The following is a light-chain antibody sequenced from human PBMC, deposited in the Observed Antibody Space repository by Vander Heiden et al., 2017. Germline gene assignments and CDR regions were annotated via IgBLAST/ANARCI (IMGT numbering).Light chain of an antibody. Sequence: ITCRASQGISSYLAWYQQKPGKAPKLLIYAASTLQSGVPSRFSGSGSGTDFTLTISCLQSEDFATYYCQQYDSYPITFGQGTRLEIK. V-gene: IGKV1-8*01. CDR2: AAS. CDR1: QGISSY. CDR3: QQYDSYPIT. J-gene: IGKJ5*01.